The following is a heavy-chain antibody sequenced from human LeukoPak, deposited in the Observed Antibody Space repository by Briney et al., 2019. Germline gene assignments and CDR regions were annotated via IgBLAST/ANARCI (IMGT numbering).Heavy chain of an antibody. D-gene: IGHD3-16*01. CDR1: GGSTSSDY. Sequence: TSETLSLTCTVSGGSTSSDYGSWIRQSPGKGLEWVGYVYNSRDTGKNPSLKSRVTILLDTSKNQCSLKLTSVSAADTAVYYCARLKLGAYFDLWGRGTLVTVSS. V-gene: IGHV4-59*08. CDR2: VYNSRDT. J-gene: IGHJ2*01. CDR3: ARLKLGAYFDL.